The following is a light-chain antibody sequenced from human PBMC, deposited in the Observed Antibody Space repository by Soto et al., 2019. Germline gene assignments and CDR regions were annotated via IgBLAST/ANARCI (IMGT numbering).Light chain of an antibody. CDR2: DDS. CDR1: NIGSKS. J-gene: IGLJ2*01. V-gene: IGLV3-21*02. CDR3: QVWDTTSDHVV. Sequence: SYELTQPPSVSVAPGQTARITCGGKNIGSKSVHWYQQKPGQAPVLVVFDDSVRPSGIPERFSGSNSGNTATLTISRVAVGDEADYYCQVWDTTSDHVVFGGGTKLTVL.